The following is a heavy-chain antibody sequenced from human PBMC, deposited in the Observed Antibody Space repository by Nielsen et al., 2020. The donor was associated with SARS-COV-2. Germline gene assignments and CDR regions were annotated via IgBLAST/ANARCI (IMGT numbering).Heavy chain of an antibody. CDR3: AKADTMVRGVSDY. D-gene: IGHD3-10*01. Sequence: SLKISCAASGFTFDDYAMHWVRQAPGKGLEWVSGISWNSGSIGYVDSVKGRFTISRDNAKNSLYLQMNSLRAEDTALYYYAKADTMVRGVSDYWGQGTLVTVSS. J-gene: IGHJ4*02. CDR2: ISWNSGSI. V-gene: IGHV3-9*01. CDR1: GFTFDDYA.